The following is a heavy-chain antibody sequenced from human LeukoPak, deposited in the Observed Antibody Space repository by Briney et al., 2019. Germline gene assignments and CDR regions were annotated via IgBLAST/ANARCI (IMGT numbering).Heavy chain of an antibody. V-gene: IGHV3-9*01. CDR2: ISWNSGSI. D-gene: IGHD2-15*01. CDR1: GFTFDDYA. J-gene: IGHJ4*02. CDR3: AKDPLGYCSGGSCYSVLFDY. Sequence: PGRSLRLSCAASGFTFDDYAMHWVRQTPGKGLEWVSGISWNSGSIGYADSVKGRFTISRDNAKKFLYLQMNSLRAEDTAVYYCAKDPLGYCSGGSCYSVLFDYWGQGTLVTVSS.